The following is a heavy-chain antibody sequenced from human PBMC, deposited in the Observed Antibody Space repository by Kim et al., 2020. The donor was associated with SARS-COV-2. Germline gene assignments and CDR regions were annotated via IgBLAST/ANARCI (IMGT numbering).Heavy chain of an antibody. CDR1: GGTFSSYA. Sequence: SVKVSCKASGGTFSSYAISWVRQAPGQGLEWMGRIIPILGIANYAQKFQGRVTITADKSTSTAYMELSSLRSEDTAVYYCARGYCSGGSCYFDYWGQGTLVTVSS. J-gene: IGHJ4*02. CDR3: ARGYCSGGSCYFDY. D-gene: IGHD2-15*01. V-gene: IGHV1-69*04. CDR2: IIPILGIA.